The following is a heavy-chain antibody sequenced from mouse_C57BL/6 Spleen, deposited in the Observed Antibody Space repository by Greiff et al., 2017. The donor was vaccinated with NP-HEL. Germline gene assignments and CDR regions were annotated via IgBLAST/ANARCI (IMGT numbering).Heavy chain of an antibody. CDR1: GYTFTSYW. Sequence: QVQLQQPGAELVMPGASVKLSCKASGYTFTSYWMHWVKQRPGQGLEWIGEIDPSDSYTNYNQKFKGKSTLTVDKSSSTAYMQLSSLTSEYSAVYYCARRYGSNYWYFDVWGTGTTVTVSS. V-gene: IGHV1-69*01. J-gene: IGHJ1*03. D-gene: IGHD1-1*01. CDR2: IDPSDSYT. CDR3: ARRYGSNYWYFDV.